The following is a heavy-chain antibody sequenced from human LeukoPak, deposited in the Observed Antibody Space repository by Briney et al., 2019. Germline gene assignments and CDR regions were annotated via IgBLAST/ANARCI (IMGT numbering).Heavy chain of an antibody. CDR3: ARDPGYCTNGLCDY. CDR2: IYYSGST. Sequence: PSETLSLTCTVSGYSISSGYYWGWIRQPPGKGLEWIGSIYYSGSTYYNPSLKSRVTISVDTSKNQFSLKLSSMTAADTAVYYCARDPGYCTNGLCDYWGQGTLVTVSS. J-gene: IGHJ4*02. D-gene: IGHD2-8*01. CDR1: GYSISSGYY. V-gene: IGHV4-38-2*02.